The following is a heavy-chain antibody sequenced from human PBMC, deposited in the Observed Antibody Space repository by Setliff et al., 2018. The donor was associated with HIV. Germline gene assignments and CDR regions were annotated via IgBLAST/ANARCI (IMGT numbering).Heavy chain of an antibody. Sequence: GESLKISCQASGYSFTTLWIAWVRQMPGKGLEWMGMVFPDDSDTRYSPSFQGQVSMSADKSINTAYLQWSSLKASDTAVYYCARSMGFKATTRLDFWGPGTLVT. CDR3: ARSMGFKATTRLDF. D-gene: IGHD3-10*01. J-gene: IGHJ4*02. CDR1: GYSFTTLW. CDR2: VFPDDSDT. V-gene: IGHV5-51*01.